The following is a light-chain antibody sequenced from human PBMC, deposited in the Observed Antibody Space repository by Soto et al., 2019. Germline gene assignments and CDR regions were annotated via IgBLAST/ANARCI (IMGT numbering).Light chain of an antibody. CDR3: QQRSNWPPT. J-gene: IGKJ3*01. CDR2: DAS. V-gene: IGKV3-11*01. CDR1: QSVSRY. Sequence: EVVLTQSPATLSLSPGEKATLSCRASQSVSRYLAWYQQKPGQAPRLLIYDASSRATGIPLRFSGSGSKTDFTLTISSLEPEDFAVYYCQQRSNWPPTFGPGTKVDI.